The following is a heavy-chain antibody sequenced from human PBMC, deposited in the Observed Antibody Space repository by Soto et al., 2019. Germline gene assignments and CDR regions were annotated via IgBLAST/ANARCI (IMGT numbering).Heavy chain of an antibody. V-gene: IGHV3-33*01. Sequence: QVQLVESGGGVVQPGRSLRLSCAASGFTFSSYGMHWVRQAPGKGLEWVAVIWDDGSNKYYADSVKGRFTISRDNSKNTLYLQMNSLRAEDTAGYYCARDRGDMAAADFDYWGQGTLVTVSS. CDR2: IWDDGSNK. CDR1: GFTFSSYG. CDR3: ARDRGDMAAADFDY. D-gene: IGHD6-13*01. J-gene: IGHJ4*02.